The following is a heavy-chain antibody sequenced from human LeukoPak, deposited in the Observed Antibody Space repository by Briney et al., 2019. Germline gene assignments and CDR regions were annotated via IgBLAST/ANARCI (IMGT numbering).Heavy chain of an antibody. Sequence: GGSLRLSCAASGFTFSSYGMHWVRQAPGKGLEGVAFIRYDGGNKYYADSVKGRFTISRDNSKNTLHLQMNSLRAEDTAVYYCAKGYDFWSGSESRFDPWGQGTLVTVSS. V-gene: IGHV3-30*02. CDR1: GFTFSSYG. J-gene: IGHJ5*02. CDR3: AKGYDFWSGSESRFDP. D-gene: IGHD3-3*01. CDR2: IRYDGGNK.